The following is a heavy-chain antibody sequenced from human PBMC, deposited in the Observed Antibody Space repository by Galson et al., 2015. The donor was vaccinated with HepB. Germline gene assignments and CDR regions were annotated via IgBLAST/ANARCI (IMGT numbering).Heavy chain of an antibody. CDR3: ARALGGSYFYGMDV. J-gene: IGHJ6*02. Sequence: ETLSLTCTVSGGSTSSSSYYWNWIRQSPGKGLEWIGSVYYSGVTSYNPSLKSRVTISVDTSNNEFSLRVSSVTAADTALYYCARALGGSYFYGMDVWGQGTTVAVSS. D-gene: IGHD3-16*02. CDR1: GGSTSSSSYY. CDR2: VYYSGVT. V-gene: IGHV4-39*01.